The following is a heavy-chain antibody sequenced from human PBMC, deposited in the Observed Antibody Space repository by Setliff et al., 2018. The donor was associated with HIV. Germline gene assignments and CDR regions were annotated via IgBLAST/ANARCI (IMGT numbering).Heavy chain of an antibody. J-gene: IGHJ2*01. CDR3: ARTTSSKWEKWYFDV. CDR2: IYSGDSET. Sequence: GESLKISCRGSGYSFTTYWIAWVRQIPGKGLEWVGIIYSGDSETRYSPAFRGHVTVSVDKSINTAYLHWNSLKASDTAIYYCARTTSSKWEKWYFDVWGRGTLVTVSS. CDR1: GYSFTTYW. D-gene: IGHD4-4*01. V-gene: IGHV5-51*01.